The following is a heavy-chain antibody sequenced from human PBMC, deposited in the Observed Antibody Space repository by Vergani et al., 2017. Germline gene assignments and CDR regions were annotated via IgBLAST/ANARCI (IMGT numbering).Heavy chain of an antibody. CDR3: ARDPKNYYDSSGYYDPYYYGMDV. D-gene: IGHD3-22*01. CDR1: GGSISSGSYY. J-gene: IGHJ6*02. V-gene: IGHV4-61*02. Sequence: QVPLQESGPGLVKPSQTLSLTCTVSGGSISSGSYYWSWIRQPAGKGLEWIGRIYTSGSTNYNPSLKSRVTISVDTSKNQFSLKLSTVTAADTDVYYCARDPKNYYDSSGYYDPYYYGMDVWGQGTTVTVSS. CDR2: IYTSGST.